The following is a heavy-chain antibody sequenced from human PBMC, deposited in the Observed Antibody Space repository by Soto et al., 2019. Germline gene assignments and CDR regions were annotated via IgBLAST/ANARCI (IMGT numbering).Heavy chain of an antibody. CDR3: ARADYIPYYYYGMDV. CDR1: GGTFSSYA. CDR2: IIPIFGTA. J-gene: IGHJ6*02. D-gene: IGHD4-4*01. Sequence: AVEVSCKASGGTFSSYAISWVRQAPGQGLEWMGGIIPIFGTANYAQKFQGRVTITADESTSTAYMELSSLRSEDTAVYYCARADYIPYYYYGMDVWGQGTTVTVSS. V-gene: IGHV1-69*13.